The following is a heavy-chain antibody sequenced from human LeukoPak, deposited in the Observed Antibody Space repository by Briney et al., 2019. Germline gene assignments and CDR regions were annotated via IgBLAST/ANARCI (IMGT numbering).Heavy chain of an antibody. V-gene: IGHV1-24*01. Sequence: EASVKVSCKVSGYTLTELSMHWVRQAPGKGLEWMGGFDPEDGETIYAQKFQGRVTMTEDTSTDTAYMELSSLRSEDTAVYYCATDRGTTVVGKYYYYYGMDVWGQGTTVTVSS. D-gene: IGHD4-23*01. CDR3: ATDRGTTVVGKYYYYYGMDV. CDR2: FDPEDGET. J-gene: IGHJ6*02. CDR1: GYTLTELS.